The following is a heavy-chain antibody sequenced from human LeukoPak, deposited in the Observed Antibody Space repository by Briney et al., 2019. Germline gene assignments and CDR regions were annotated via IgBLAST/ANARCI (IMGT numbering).Heavy chain of an antibody. D-gene: IGHD4-17*01. CDR1: GFTFSSYS. V-gene: IGHV3-21*01. CDR3: ARNVPHYGDYSAANYYYYGMDV. J-gene: IGHJ6*02. CDR2: ISSSSSYI. Sequence: GGSLRLSCAASGFTFSSYSMNWVRQAPGKGLEWVSSISSSSSYIYYGDSVRGRFTISRDNAKNSVYLQMNSLRAEDTAVYYCARNVPHYGDYSAANYYYYGMDVWGQGTTVTVSS.